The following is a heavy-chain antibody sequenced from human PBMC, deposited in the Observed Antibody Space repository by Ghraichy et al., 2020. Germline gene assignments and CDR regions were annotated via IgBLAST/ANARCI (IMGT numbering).Heavy chain of an antibody. CDR3: ARDGTVYNTYDFDS. V-gene: IGHV3-33*01. Sequence: GGSLRLSCAASGFTFSNYAMHWVRQAPGKGLEWVAAIWSDGNHKYYADSVKGRFTISRDNSRNTLFLQMNSLGAGDTAIYYCARDGTVYNTYDFDSWGQGTLVTVSS. CDR1: GFTFSNYA. CDR2: IWSDGNHK. D-gene: IGHD4-11*01. J-gene: IGHJ4*02.